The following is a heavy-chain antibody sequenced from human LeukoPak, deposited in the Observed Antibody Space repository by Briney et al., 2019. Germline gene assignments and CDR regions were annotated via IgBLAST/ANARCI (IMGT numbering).Heavy chain of an antibody. V-gene: IGHV1-69*05. J-gene: IGHJ5*02. CDR1: GGTFSSYA. Sequence: GASVKVSCKASGGTFSSYAISWLRQAPGQGLEWMGGIIPIFGTANYAQKFQGRVTITTDESTSTAYMELSSLRSEDTAVYYCASGGRDYYDSSGSSWFDPWGQGTLVTVSS. CDR3: ASGGRDYYDSSGSSWFDP. D-gene: IGHD3-22*01. CDR2: IIPIFGTA.